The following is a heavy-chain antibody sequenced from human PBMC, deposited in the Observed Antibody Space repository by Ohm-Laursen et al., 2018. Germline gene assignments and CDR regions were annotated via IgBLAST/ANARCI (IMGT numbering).Heavy chain of an antibody. CDR2: ISGSGGST. V-gene: IGHV3-23*01. CDR3: AGYYDYVWGSYRSDAFDI. D-gene: IGHD3-16*02. Sequence: SLRLSCSASGFTFSSYAMSWVRQAPGKGLEWVSAISGSGGSTYYADSVKGQFTISRDNSKNTLYLQMNSLRAEDTAVYYCAGYYDYVWGSYRSDAFDIWGQGTMVTVSS. J-gene: IGHJ3*02. CDR1: GFTFSSYA.